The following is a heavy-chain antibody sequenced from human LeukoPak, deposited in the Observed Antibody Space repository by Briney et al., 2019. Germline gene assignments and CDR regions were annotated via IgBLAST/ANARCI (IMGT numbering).Heavy chain of an antibody. CDR2: IWYDGGNK. D-gene: IGHD3-22*01. V-gene: IGHV3-33*01. CDR3: ARGEAGDSSAHYYNY. Sequence: GGSLRLSCAASGFTFTSWSMHWVRQAPGKGLEWVAVIWYDGGNKYYVDSVKGRFTISRDNSKNTVYLQMNSLRADDTAVYYCARGEAGDSSAHYYNYWGQGTLVTVSS. J-gene: IGHJ4*02. CDR1: GFTFTSWS.